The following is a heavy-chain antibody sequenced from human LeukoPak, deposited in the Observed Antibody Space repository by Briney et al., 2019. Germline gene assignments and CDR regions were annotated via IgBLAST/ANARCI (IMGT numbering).Heavy chain of an antibody. CDR3: ARRLPGFASAQAFDI. Sequence: SSETLSLTCTVSGGSISSYYWSWIRQPPGKGLEWIGYIYYSGSTNYNPSLKSRVTISVDTSRNQFSLKLSSVTAADTAVYYCARRLPGFASAQAFDIWGQGTMVTVSS. CDR1: GGSISSYY. J-gene: IGHJ3*02. CDR2: IYYSGST. V-gene: IGHV4-59*08.